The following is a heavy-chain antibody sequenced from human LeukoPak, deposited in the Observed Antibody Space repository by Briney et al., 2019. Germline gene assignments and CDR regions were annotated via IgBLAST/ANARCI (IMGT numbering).Heavy chain of an antibody. CDR3: ATGGMDWNYSNYYYYYMDV. J-gene: IGHJ6*03. CDR1: GGTFSSYA. CDR2: IIPIFGTA. D-gene: IGHD1-7*01. V-gene: IGHV1-69*05. Sequence: SAKVSCKASGGTFSSYAISWVRQAPGQGLEWMGGIIPIFGTANYAQKFQGRVTITTDESTSTAYMELSSLRSEDTAVYYCATGGMDWNYSNYYYYYMDVWGKGTTVTVSS.